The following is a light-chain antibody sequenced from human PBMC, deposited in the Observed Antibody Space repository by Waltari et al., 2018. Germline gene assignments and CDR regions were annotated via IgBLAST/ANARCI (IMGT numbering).Light chain of an antibody. CDR2: AAY. J-gene: IGKJ1*01. CDR3: QQYYSYPRT. CDR1: HSVSGY. V-gene: IGKV1-8*01. Sequence: AIRMTQSPSSLSASTGDRVTITCRANHSVSGYLAWYQQKPGKAPKLLIYAAYTLQSGVPSRFSGSCSGTDFTLTISCLQSEDFATYYCQQYYSYPRTFGQGTKVEIK.